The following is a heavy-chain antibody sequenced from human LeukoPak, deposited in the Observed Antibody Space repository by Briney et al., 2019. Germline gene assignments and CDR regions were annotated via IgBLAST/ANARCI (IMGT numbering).Heavy chain of an antibody. Sequence: HPGGSLRLSCAASGFTFSSYAMSWVRQAPGKGLEWVSAISGGGFSTYYADSVRGRFIISRDNSKNTLYVQMNSLRAEDTAVYYCAKRFCGGDCYEAFDIWGQGTMVTVSP. V-gene: IGHV3-23*01. J-gene: IGHJ3*02. D-gene: IGHD2-21*02. CDR3: AKRFCGGDCYEAFDI. CDR1: GFTFSSYA. CDR2: ISGGGFST.